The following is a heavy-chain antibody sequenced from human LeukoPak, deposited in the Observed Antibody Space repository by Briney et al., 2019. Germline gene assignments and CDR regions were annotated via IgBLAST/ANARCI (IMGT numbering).Heavy chain of an antibody. V-gene: IGHV1-18*01. CDR2: INPYHGKT. CDR1: GYNFITYG. CDR3: ARDRIAAAVLDF. Sequence: VASVKVSCKASGYNFITYGFSWVRQAPGQGLEWMGWINPYHGKTKYAQKLQGRVTMTTDTSTNTAHMELRSLPSDDTAVYFCARDRIAAAVLDFWGQGTLVTVSS. J-gene: IGHJ4*02. D-gene: IGHD6-13*01.